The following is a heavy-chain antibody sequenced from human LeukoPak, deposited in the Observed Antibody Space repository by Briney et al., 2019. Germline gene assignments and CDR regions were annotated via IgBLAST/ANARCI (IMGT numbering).Heavy chain of an antibody. CDR3: AKDSYYYDSSGYYNY. Sequence: PGGSLRLSCAASGFTFSSYAMSWVRQAPGKGLEWVSAISGSGGSTYYADSVKGRFTISRDNSKNTLYLQMNSLRAEDTAVYYCAKDSYYYDSSGYYNYWGQGTLVTVSS. CDR1: GFTFSSYA. D-gene: IGHD3-22*01. V-gene: IGHV3-23*01. J-gene: IGHJ4*02. CDR2: ISGSGGST.